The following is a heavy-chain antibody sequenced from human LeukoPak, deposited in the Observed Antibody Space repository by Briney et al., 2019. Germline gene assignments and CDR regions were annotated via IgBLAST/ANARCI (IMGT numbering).Heavy chain of an antibody. Sequence: ASVKVSCKASGYTFTSYAMNWVRQAPGQGLEWMGWINTNTGNPTYAQGFTGRFVFSLDTSVSTAYLQISSLKAEDTAVYYCARGSARPFTLSPDWFDPWGQGTLVTVSS. CDR1: GYTFTSYA. D-gene: IGHD3-3*01. CDR3: ARGSARPFTLSPDWFDP. J-gene: IGHJ5*02. CDR2: INTNTGNP. V-gene: IGHV7-4-1*02.